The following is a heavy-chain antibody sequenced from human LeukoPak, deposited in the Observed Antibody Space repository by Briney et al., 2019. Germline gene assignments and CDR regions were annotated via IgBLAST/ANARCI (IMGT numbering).Heavy chain of an antibody. CDR2: IKSKTDGGTT. CDR1: GFTFSNAW. CDR3: TTGNVGSGWYGDY. D-gene: IGHD6-19*01. J-gene: IGHJ4*02. Sequence: GGSLRLSCAASGFTFSNAWMSWVRQAPGRGLEWVGRIKSKTDGGTTDCAAPVKGRFTISRDDSKNTLYLQMNSLKTEDTAVYYCTTGNVGSGWYGDYWGREPWSPSPQ. V-gene: IGHV3-15*01.